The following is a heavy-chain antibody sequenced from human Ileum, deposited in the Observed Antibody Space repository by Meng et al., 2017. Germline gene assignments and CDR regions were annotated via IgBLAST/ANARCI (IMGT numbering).Heavy chain of an antibody. CDR2: TYYKSKWYN. V-gene: IGHV6-1*01. J-gene: IGHJ4*02. CDR3: ARGWAAAGFDY. Sequence: QVHLQPSRPGLFKPSQPLSLPCAISGDSVSANSRAWNWIRQSPSRGLECLGRTYYKSKWYNEYAESVKSRITISPDTSKNQFSLQLNSVTPEDTAVYYCARGWAAAGFDYWGQGTLVTVSS. D-gene: IGHD6-13*01. CDR1: GDSVSANSRA.